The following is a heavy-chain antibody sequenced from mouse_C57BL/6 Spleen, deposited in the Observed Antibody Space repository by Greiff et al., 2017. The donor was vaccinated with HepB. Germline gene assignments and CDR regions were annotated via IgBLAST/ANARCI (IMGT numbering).Heavy chain of an antibody. CDR1: GFTFSDYY. CDR2: INYDGSST. CDR3: ARDYYRRAMDY. V-gene: IGHV5-16*01. Sequence: EVNVVESEGGLVQPGSSMKLSCTASGFTFSDYYMAWVRQVPEKGLEWVANINYDGSSTYYLDSLKSRFIISRDNAKNILYLQMSSLKSEDTATYYCARDYYRRAMDYWGQGTSVTVSS. D-gene: IGHD2-14*01. J-gene: IGHJ4*01.